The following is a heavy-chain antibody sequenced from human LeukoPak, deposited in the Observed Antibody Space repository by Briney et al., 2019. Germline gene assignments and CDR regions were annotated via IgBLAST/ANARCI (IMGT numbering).Heavy chain of an antibody. CDR2: ISGSGGTT. V-gene: IGHV3-23*01. J-gene: IGHJ4*02. Sequence: GGPLRLSCAASGFTFSSYAMTWVRQTPEKGLAWVSDISGSGGTTYYADSVKGRFTISRDNFKNTLFLQMNSLRAEDTAVYYCAKQYSSGWLRIFDYWGQGTLVTVSS. CDR1: GFTFSSYA. D-gene: IGHD6-19*01. CDR3: AKQYSSGWLRIFDY.